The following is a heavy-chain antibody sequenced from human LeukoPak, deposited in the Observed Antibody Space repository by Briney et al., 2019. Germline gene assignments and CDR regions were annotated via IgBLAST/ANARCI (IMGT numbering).Heavy chain of an antibody. V-gene: IGHV3-30*18. Sequence: GRSLRLSCAAPGFTFSNYSMHWVRQAPGNGLESVAVMSYDGGNKYYADSVKGRFISSRDNYKNTLYLQMNSLRTEDTAVYYCAKDRQGDYGDFDSPDYWGQGTLVTVSS. CDR3: AKDRQGDYGDFDSPDY. J-gene: IGHJ4*02. CDR1: GFTFSNYS. D-gene: IGHD4-17*01. CDR2: MSYDGGNK.